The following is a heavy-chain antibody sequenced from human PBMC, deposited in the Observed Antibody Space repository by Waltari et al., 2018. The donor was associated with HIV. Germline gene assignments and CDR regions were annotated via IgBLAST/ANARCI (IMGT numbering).Heavy chain of an antibody. D-gene: IGHD3-10*01. Sequence: QLLLQESGPGLVKPSETLSLTCSVSASSIAPGFSWGWLRQPPGEGLGWIATVHQSGRAYYRPSLKSRVTISMDTSRNQFSLKMNSVTAADTAVYYCARMDYGSGTPPLDIYVMDVWGQGTTVTVSS. CDR2: VHQSGRA. CDR3: ARMDYGSGTPPLDIYVMDV. V-gene: IGHV4-38-2*01. J-gene: IGHJ6*02. CDR1: ASSIAPGFS.